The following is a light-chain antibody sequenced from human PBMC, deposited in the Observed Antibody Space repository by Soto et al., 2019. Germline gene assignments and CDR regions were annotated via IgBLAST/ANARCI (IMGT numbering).Light chain of an antibody. CDR1: QRLSTS. CDR3: QQSYLTPRS. V-gene: IGKV1-39*01. CDR2: AAS. Sequence: IQMTQSPSSLFASIGDRVTITCRASQRLSTSFNWYQQTPGQAPKLLIFAASSLLSGVPSRFSGSGSGTDFTLTISSLQPEDFATYYCQQSYLTPRSFGQGTKLEI. J-gene: IGKJ2*03.